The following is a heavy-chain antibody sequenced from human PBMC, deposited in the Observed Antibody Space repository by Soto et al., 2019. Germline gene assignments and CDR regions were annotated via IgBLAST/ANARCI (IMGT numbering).Heavy chain of an antibody. CDR2: FEPEGGEA. V-gene: IGHV1-24*01. Sequence: VKVPGKISVWSLTEFFIYCLGPAAGRGREGMGGFEPEGGEAIYAQKCHGTVTVTEDTATDTAYMELSGLKSDDTAVYYCANPTPSRGAMITNTTFDFWGQGTLVTVSS. CDR1: VWSLTEFF. J-gene: IGHJ4*02. D-gene: IGHD3-10*01. CDR3: ANPTPSRGAMITNTTFDF.